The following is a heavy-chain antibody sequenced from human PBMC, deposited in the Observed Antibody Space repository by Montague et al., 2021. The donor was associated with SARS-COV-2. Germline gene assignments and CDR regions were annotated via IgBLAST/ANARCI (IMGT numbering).Heavy chain of an antibody. Sequence: TLSLTCTVSGGSINSGSYYWGWIRQAAGKGLEWIGRISTSGNTKYNTSLKSRVTVSVDTSQNQFSLKMYSVTAADTAVYYCARDTRPNFAYYDILARDYYYYGIDVWGQGTTVTVSS. CDR3: ARDTRPNFAYYDILARDYYYYGIDV. CDR2: ISTSGNT. V-gene: IGHV4-61*02. CDR1: GGSINSGSYY. J-gene: IGHJ6*02. D-gene: IGHD3-9*01.